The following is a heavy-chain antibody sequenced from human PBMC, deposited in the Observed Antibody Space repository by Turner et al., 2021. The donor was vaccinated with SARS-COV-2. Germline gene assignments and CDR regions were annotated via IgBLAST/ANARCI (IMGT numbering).Heavy chain of an antibody. CDR1: GFTFTSHW. CDR3: ARDSGYYRFDF. D-gene: IGHD3-22*01. CDR2: ISQDGSQK. V-gene: IGHV3-7*03. J-gene: IGHJ4*02. Sequence: EVQLVESGGGLVQPGGSLRLSCAASGFTFTSHWIGWVRQVPGEGLEWVSIISQDGSQKNYVDSLRGRFTISRDNAKQSLYLQMNSLRADDTAVYYCARDSGYYRFDFWGQGTLVTVSS.